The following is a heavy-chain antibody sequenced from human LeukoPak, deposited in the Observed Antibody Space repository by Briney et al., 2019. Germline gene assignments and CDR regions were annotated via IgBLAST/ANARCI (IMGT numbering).Heavy chain of an antibody. CDR1: GGPISSYY. V-gene: IGHV4-4*07. D-gene: IGHD6-19*01. J-gene: IGHJ6*03. CDR3: ARSFSSGWYDHYYYYMDV. CDR2: IYNSGST. Sequence: SETLSLTCTVSGGPISSYYWSWIRQPAGKGLEWIGRIYNSGSTNYNPSLKSRVTMSVDTSKNQFSLKLSSVTAADTAVYYCARSFSSGWYDHYYYYMDVWGKGTTVTVSS.